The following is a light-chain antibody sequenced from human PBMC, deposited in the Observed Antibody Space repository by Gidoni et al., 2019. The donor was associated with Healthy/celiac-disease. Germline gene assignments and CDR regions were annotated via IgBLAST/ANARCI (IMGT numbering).Light chain of an antibody. CDR1: SSNIGAGYD. Sequence: QSVLTQPPSLSGAPGPRVTISCTGSSSNIGAGYDVHWYQQLPGTAPKLLIYGNSNRPSGVPDRFSGSKSGTSASLAITGLQAEDEADYYCQSYDSSLSALYVFGTGTKVTVL. V-gene: IGLV1-40*01. CDR3: QSYDSSLSALYV. CDR2: GNS. J-gene: IGLJ1*01.